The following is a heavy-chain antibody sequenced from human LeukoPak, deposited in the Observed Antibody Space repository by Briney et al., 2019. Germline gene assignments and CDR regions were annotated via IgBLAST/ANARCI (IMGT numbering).Heavy chain of an antibody. D-gene: IGHD3-22*01. V-gene: IGHV3-21*01. CDR3: ARVNYYDSSGGYYFDY. J-gene: IGHJ4*02. CDR1: GFTFSSYS. CDR2: ISSSSSYI. Sequence: GGSLRLSCAASGFTFSSYSMNWVRQAPGKGLEWVSSISSSSSYIYYADSVKGRFTISRDNAKNSLYLQMNSLRAEDTAVYYCARVNYYDSSGGYYFDYWGQGTLVTVSS.